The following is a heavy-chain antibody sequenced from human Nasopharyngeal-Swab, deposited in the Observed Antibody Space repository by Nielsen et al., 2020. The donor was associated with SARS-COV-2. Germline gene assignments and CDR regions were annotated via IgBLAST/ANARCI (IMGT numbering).Heavy chain of an antibody. Sequence: SETLSLTCAVYGGSFSGYYWSWIRQPPGKGLEWIGEINHSGSTNYNPSLKSRVTISVDTSKNQFSLKLGSVTAADTAVYYCAREVGFWSGYFLGGMDVWGQGTTVTVSS. CDR2: INHSGST. CDR3: AREVGFWSGYFLGGMDV. CDR1: GGSFSGYY. V-gene: IGHV4-34*01. D-gene: IGHD3-3*01. J-gene: IGHJ6*02.